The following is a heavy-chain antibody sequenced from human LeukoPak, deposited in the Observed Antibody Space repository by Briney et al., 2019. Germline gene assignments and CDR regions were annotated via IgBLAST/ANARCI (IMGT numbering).Heavy chain of an antibody. V-gene: IGHV1-46*01. CDR2: INPRGDSA. CDR1: GYTFIDYY. Sequence: ASVKVSCKASGYTFIDYYMHWVRQAPGQGLEWMGIINPRGDSASHAQKFQGRVTMTRDTSTSTVYMEVSSLRSEDTAIYYCAKAITMTRMGIDDWGQGTLVTVSS. CDR3: AKAITMTRMGIDD. D-gene: IGHD1-1*01. J-gene: IGHJ4*02.